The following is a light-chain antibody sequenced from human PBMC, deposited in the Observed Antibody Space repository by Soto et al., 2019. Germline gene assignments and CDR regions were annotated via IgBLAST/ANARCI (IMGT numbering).Light chain of an antibody. V-gene: IGLV1-44*01. CDR2: SHH. CDR3: ANWDDTLDALYV. J-gene: IGLJ1*01. Sequence: QCVLTHPPSASGTPGQRVTISCSGSSSNIGSNTVNWYQQLPGTAPKLLMYSHHQRPSGVPDRFSGSKSGTSASLAINGLQSEDEADYYCANWDDTLDALYVFVTGTKVTVL. CDR1: SSNIGSNT.